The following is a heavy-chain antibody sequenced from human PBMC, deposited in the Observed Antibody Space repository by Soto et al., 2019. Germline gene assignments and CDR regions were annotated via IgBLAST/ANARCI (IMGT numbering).Heavy chain of an antibody. CDR2: IYYSGST. CDR3: ARIPDISGWPFDY. V-gene: IGHV4-59*01. J-gene: IGHJ4*02. CDR1: GDSISEYY. Sequence: PSETLSLTCTVSGDSISEYYWSWIRQPPGKGLEWIGYIYYSGSTNSNNPSLKSRVSISVDTSKNQFSLRLSSMTAADTATYFCARIPDISGWPFDYWGQGTPVTVSS. D-gene: IGHD6-19*01.